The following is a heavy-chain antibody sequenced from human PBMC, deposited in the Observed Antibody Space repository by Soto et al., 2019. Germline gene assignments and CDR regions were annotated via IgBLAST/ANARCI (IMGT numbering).Heavy chain of an antibody. CDR1: GGSISSGDYY. CDR3: ARLPGYSSSWPEGWFDP. J-gene: IGHJ5*02. D-gene: IGHD6-13*01. Sequence: SETLSLTCTVSGGSISSGDYYWSWIRQPPGKGLEWIGYIYYSGSTYYNPSLKSRVTISVDTSKNQFSLKLSSVTAADTAVYYCARLPGYSSSWPEGWFDPWGQGTLVTVSS. V-gene: IGHV4-30-4*01. CDR2: IYYSGST.